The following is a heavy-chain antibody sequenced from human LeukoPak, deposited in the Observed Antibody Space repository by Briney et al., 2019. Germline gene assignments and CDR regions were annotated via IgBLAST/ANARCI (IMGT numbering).Heavy chain of an antibody. CDR1: GFTFSDYH. CDR2: ISGSSIYT. Sequence: GGSLRLCCAASGFTFSDYHMTWIRQAPGKGLEWVSYISGSSIYTRYADSVKGRFTISRDNAKNSLYLQMNSLRAEDTALYYCVRDISGYYFDYWGQGTLVTVSS. CDR3: VRDISGYYFDY. V-gene: IGHV3-11*05. D-gene: IGHD3-22*01. J-gene: IGHJ4*02.